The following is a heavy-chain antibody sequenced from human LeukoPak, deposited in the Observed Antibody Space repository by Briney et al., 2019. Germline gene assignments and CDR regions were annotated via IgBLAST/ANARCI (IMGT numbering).Heavy chain of an antibody. CDR1: GFTFSDYS. V-gene: IGHV3-48*04. CDR3: ARDHRYAFDN. Sequence: GGSLRLSCAASGFTFSDYSMNWVRQAPGKGLEWISYVGISSGNTMYADSVKGRFTISGDSAKNSVFLQMNSLRVEDTAVYYCARDHRYAFDNWGQGTLVTASS. CDR2: VGISSGNT. J-gene: IGHJ4*02. D-gene: IGHD5-12*01.